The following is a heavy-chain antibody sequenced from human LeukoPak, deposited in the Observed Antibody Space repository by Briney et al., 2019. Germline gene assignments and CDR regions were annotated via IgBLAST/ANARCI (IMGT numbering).Heavy chain of an antibody. D-gene: IGHD6-6*01. CDR3: ARGIVYSSSSVFPPFDY. CDR2: IYHGGSA. V-gene: IGHV4-39*07. Sequence: PSETLSLTCTVSGGSISSSSYYWGWIRQPPGKGLEWIGNIYHGGSAYYNPSLKSRVTISVDTSKNQFSLKLSSMTAADTAVYYCARGIVYSSSSVFPPFDYWGQGTQVTVSS. J-gene: IGHJ4*02. CDR1: GGSISSSSYY.